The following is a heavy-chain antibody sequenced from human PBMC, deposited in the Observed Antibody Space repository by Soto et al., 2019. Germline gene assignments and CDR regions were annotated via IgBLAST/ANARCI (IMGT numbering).Heavy chain of an antibody. Sequence: QVQLVESGGGVVQPGRSLRLSCAASGFTFSSYGMHWVRQAPGKGLEWVAVISYDGSNKYYADSVKGRVTISRDNSKNTMNLQMNSLRAEDTAVYYCAKDQGCSGYGSGWPLDYWGQGTLVTVSS. D-gene: IGHD6-19*01. CDR1: GFTFSSYG. J-gene: IGHJ4*02. V-gene: IGHV3-30*18. CDR3: AKDQGCSGYGSGWPLDY. CDR2: ISYDGSNK.